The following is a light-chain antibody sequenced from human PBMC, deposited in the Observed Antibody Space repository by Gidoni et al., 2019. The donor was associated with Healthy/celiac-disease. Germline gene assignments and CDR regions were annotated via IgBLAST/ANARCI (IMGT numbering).Light chain of an antibody. CDR2: AAS. CDR3: QQSYSTPRLT. Sequence: DIQMTQSPSSLSASVGDRATITCRASQSISSYLNWYQQKPGKAPKLLIYAASSLQSGVPSRFSGSVSGTDFTLTISSLQPEDFATYYCQQSYSTPRLTFGGGTKVEIK. CDR1: QSISSY. J-gene: IGKJ4*01. V-gene: IGKV1-39*01.